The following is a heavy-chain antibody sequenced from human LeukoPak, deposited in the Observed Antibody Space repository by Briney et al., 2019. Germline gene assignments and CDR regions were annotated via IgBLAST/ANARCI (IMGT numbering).Heavy chain of an antibody. CDR1: GFTFSDYY. V-gene: IGHV3-11*05. CDR2: IGGSTSRT. Sequence: GGSLRLSCAASGFTFSDYYMSWIRQAPGKGLEWVAYIGGSTSRTNYADSVKGRFTISRDNAKNSLYLQMNSLRAEDTSVYYCVIAKGYKWDYWGQGTLVTVSS. D-gene: IGHD5-18*01. CDR3: VIAKGYKWDY. J-gene: IGHJ4*02.